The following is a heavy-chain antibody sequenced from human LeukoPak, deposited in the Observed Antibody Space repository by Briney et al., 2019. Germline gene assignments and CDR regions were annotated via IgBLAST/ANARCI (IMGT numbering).Heavy chain of an antibody. CDR1: GFTFSSYA. CDR2: IRSKANSYAT. Sequence: GGSLRLSCAASGFTFSSYAMSWVRQASGKGLEWVGRIRSKANSYATAYAASVKGRFTISRDDSKNTAYLQMNSLKTEDTAVYYCARTGTAYCGGDCYSVHYYYGMDVWGQGTTVTVSS. J-gene: IGHJ6*02. D-gene: IGHD2-21*02. CDR3: ARTGTAYCGGDCYSVHYYYGMDV. V-gene: IGHV3-73*01.